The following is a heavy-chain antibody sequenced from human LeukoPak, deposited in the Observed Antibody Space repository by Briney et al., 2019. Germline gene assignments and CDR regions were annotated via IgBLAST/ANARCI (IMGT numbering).Heavy chain of an antibody. CDR1: GFTFNTYT. V-gene: IGHV3-23*01. J-gene: IGHJ4*02. CDR2: ISGSSGII. Sequence: GGSLRLSCAASGFTFNTYTMNWVRQAPGKGLEWVSYISGSSGIIDYADSVKGRFTISRDSSKNTLYLQMNSLRAEDTAVYYCVKGGGNVRRYFEYWGQGTLVTVSS. CDR3: VKGGGNVRRYFEY. D-gene: IGHD4-23*01.